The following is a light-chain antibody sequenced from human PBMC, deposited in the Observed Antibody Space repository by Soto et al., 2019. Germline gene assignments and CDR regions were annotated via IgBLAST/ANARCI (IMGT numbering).Light chain of an antibody. CDR3: QQYGSSPT. CDR2: GAS. CDR1: QSVSSD. J-gene: IGKJ1*01. Sequence: VMTQSAATVSVSPGERATLSCRASQSVSSDLAWYHQKPGQAPRLLIYGASTRATGIPARFSGSGSGTESTLTISRLEPEDFAVYYCQQYGSSPTFGQGTKVDI. V-gene: IGKV3D-15*02.